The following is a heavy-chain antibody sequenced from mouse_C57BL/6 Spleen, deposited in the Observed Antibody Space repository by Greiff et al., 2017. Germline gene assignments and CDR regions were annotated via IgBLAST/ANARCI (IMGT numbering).Heavy chain of an antibody. CDR1: GYTFTDYE. D-gene: IGHD1-1*01. J-gene: IGHJ4*01. CDR3: TRCDSSGVDY. V-gene: IGHV1-15*01. Sequence: QVQLQQSGAELVRPGASVTLSCTASGYTFTDYEMHWVKQTPVHGLEWIGAIDPETGGTAYNQKFKGKAILTADKSSSTAYMELRSLTSEDSSVYCCTRCDSSGVDYWGQGTSVTVSS. CDR2: IDPETGGT.